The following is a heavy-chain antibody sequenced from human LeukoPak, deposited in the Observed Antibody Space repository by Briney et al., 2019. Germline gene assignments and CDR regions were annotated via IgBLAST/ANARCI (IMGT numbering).Heavy chain of an antibody. CDR2: IKQERSEK. V-gene: IGHV3-7*01. CDR1: AFTFTSYW. D-gene: IGHD4-17*01. J-gene: IGHJ4*02. CDR3: ERGAYGSIDY. Sequence: PGRSLRLAWAASAFTFTSYWMSWVRQAPGKGLEWVANIKQERSEKYYVASVKGRFTISRDNAKNSLYMQMNSLRAAETAVYYCERGAYGSIDYWGQGTLVNVSS.